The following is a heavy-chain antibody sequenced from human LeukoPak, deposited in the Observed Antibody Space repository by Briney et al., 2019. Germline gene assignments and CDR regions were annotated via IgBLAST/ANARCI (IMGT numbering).Heavy chain of an antibody. CDR1: GGSVRRGNYY. J-gene: IGHJ6*03. Sequence: PSQTLSLTCTVSGGSVRRGNYYWTWIRQPAGSGLEWIGRIYTSGTTDYNPSLRTRVTISVDTSKNQFSLKLSSVTAADTAVYYCARDVEDPEYYYYYMDVWGKGTTVTVSS. D-gene: IGHD1-14*01. CDR3: ARDVEDPEYYYYYMDV. V-gene: IGHV4-61*02. CDR2: IYTSGTT.